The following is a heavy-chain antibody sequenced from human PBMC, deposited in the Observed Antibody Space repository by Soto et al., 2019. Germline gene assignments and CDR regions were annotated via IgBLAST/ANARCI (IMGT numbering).Heavy chain of an antibody. CDR3: ATYPYDSSGYEH. CDR1: GYSFTSYW. D-gene: IGHD3-22*01. V-gene: IGHV5-10-1*01. Sequence: GESLKSSCKGSGYSFTSYWISWVRQMPGKGLEWMGRIDPSDSYTNYSPSFQGHVTISADKSISTAYLQWSSLKASDTAMYYCATYPYDSSGYEHRGPVTLVPVSS. CDR2: IDPSDSYT. J-gene: IGHJ1*01.